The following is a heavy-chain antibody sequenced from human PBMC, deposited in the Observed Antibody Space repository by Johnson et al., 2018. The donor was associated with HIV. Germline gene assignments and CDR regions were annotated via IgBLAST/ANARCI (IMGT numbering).Heavy chain of an antibody. V-gene: IGHV3-23*04. J-gene: IGHJ3*02. CDR3: AKGSMSTPGQCLPKDDAFDI. Sequence: VQLVESGGGVVRPGGSLRLSCAASGFTFSSYAMSWVRQAPGKGLEWVSAISGSGGGTYYADSVKGRFTISRDNSKNTLYLQMNTLRAEDTAVYYWAKGSMSTPGQCLPKDDAFDIWGQGTMVTVSS. D-gene: IGHD6-19*01. CDR1: GFTFSSYA. CDR2: ISGSGGGT.